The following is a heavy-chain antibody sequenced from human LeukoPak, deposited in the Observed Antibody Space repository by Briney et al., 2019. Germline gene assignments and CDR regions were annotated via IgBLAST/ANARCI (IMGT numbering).Heavy chain of an antibody. CDR2: IYYSGST. J-gene: IGHJ4*02. D-gene: IGHD4-23*01. Sequence: SQTLSLTCSVSGGSISSDDYCWNWIRQHPGKGLEWIGYIYYSGSTYYNPSLKSRVALSVDTSKNQFSLKLSSLTAADTAVYYCARTTVVAKYFDYWGQGTLVTVSS. CDR1: GGSISSDDYC. CDR3: ARTTVVAKYFDY. V-gene: IGHV4-31*03.